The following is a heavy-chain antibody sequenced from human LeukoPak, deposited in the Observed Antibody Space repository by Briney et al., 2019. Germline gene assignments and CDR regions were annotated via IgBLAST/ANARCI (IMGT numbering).Heavy chain of an antibody. CDR1: VGTFSSYA. V-gene: IGHV1-69*01. J-gene: IGHJ4*02. Sequence: SVKVSCKASVGTFSSYAISWVRQAPGQGLEWMGGIIPIFGTANYAQKFQGRVTITADESTSTAYMELSSLRSEDTAVYYCASGNTATAIDYFDYWGQGTLVTVSS. CDR2: IIPIFGTA. D-gene: IGHD2-15*01. CDR3: ASGNTATAIDYFDY.